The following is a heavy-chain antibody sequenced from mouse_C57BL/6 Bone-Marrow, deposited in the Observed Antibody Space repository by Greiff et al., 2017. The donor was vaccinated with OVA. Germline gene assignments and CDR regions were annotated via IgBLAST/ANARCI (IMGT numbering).Heavy chain of an antibody. V-gene: IGHV1-9*01. D-gene: IGHD1-1*01. CDR2: ILPGSGST. Sequence: VQLQQSGAELMKPGASVKLSCKATGYTFTGYWIEWVKQRPGHGLEWIGEILPGSGSTNYNEKFTGQATFTADTTTKTDYMQHSSLTTEDYAINYGGRYGSSFYYYAMDDWGKGTSGT. J-gene: IGHJ4*01. CDR1: GYTFTGYW. CDR3: GRYGSSFYYYAMDD.